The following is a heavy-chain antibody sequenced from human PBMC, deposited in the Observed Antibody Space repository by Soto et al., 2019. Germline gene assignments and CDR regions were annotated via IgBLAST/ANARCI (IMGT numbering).Heavy chain of an antibody. CDR3: ARASGYSYGYDDFFDN. D-gene: IGHD5-18*01. J-gene: IGHJ4*01. CDR1: GGSINGYY. CDR2: FHFSGST. V-gene: IGHV4-59*01. Sequence: PSETLSLTCTVSGGSINGYYWTWLRQSPTNGLEWIGYFHFSGSTKYNPSLESRLTISADTSKNQISLTLSSVTAAVTAVYYCARASGYSYGYDDFFDNWGQGTLVTVSS.